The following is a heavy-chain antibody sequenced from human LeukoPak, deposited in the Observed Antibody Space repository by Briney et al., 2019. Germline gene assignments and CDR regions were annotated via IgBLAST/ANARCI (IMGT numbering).Heavy chain of an antibody. CDR1: RFTFSDYN. CDR2: ICSTGSVI. V-gene: IGHV3-11*01. CDR3: ARDADGMDV. Sequence: GGSLRLSCVDSRFTFSDYNMGWIRQAPGKGLEWLSYICSTGSVIKYAESVKGRFTISRDNAKSSLFLQMHSLRAEDTAVYYCARDADGMDVWGQGTTVVVSS. J-gene: IGHJ6*02.